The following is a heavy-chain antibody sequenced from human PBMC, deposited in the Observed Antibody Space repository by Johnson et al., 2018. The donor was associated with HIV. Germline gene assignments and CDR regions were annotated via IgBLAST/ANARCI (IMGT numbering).Heavy chain of an antibody. CDR3: SRVPTTYYGTNSAPLDGFDV. CDR2: ISLDGSNK. J-gene: IGHJ3*01. V-gene: IGHV3-30*04. D-gene: IGHD4-23*01. Sequence: QMQLVESGGGLVKPGGSLRLSCAASGFTFSNYAMHWVRQAPGKGLEWVSVISLDGSNKYYADSVKGRFTISRDNSTNTLYLQMNSLKIEDTAMYYCSRVPTTYYGTNSAPLDGFDVWGRGTLVTVSS. CDR1: GFTFSNYA.